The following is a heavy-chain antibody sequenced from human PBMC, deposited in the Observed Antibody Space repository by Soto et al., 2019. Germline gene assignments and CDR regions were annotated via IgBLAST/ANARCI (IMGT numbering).Heavy chain of an antibody. Sequence: SDTLSLTCSVSGRSISEINSYWGWIRQTPGEGLEWIGTIHHTGSTYYNPSLKSRVIISLDTSKNQFSLKLSSVTAADTALYYCARPEGGYGSGYSWFDPWGQGIRVTVSS. CDR2: IHHTGST. V-gene: IGHV4-39*01. D-gene: IGHD5-12*01. CDR1: GRSISEINSY. CDR3: ARPEGGYGSGYSWFDP. J-gene: IGHJ5*02.